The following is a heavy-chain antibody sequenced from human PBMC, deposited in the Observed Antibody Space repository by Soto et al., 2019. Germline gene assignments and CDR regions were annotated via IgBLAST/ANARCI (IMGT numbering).Heavy chain of an antibody. Sequence: GGSLRLSCAASGFTFSGSAMHWVRQASGKGLEWVGRIRSKANSYATAYAASVKGRFTISRDDSKNTAYLQMNSLKTEDTAVYYCTRPSLRYSSSWYSDYYYYYYMDVWGKGTTVTVSS. J-gene: IGHJ6*03. CDR3: TRPSLRYSSSWYSDYYYYYYMDV. CDR2: IRSKANSYAT. D-gene: IGHD6-13*01. V-gene: IGHV3-73*01. CDR1: GFTFSGSA.